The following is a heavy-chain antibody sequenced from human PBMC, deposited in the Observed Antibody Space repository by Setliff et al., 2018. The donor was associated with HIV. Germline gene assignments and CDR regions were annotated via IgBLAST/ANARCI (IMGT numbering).Heavy chain of an antibody. V-gene: IGHV3-21*05. CDR1: GFTFSSYT. J-gene: IGHJ4*02. D-gene: IGHD2-15*01. Sequence: GGSLRLSCAASGFTFSSYTMNWVRQAPGKGLEWVSYISGSSSYTNYADSVKGRFTISRDNAKNSLYLQMNSLRAEDTAVYYCARDTVGLDYWGQGTLVTVSS. CDR2: ISGSSSYT. CDR3: ARDTVGLDY.